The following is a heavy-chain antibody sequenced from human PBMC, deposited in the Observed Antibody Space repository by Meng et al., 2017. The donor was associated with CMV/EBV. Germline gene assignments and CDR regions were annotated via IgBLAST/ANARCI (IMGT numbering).Heavy chain of an antibody. CDR1: GGSISSGDYY. CDR2: IYYSGST. D-gene: IGHD3-3*01. V-gene: IGHV4-30-4*08. J-gene: IGHJ4*02. CDR3: ARDNRRGGVDY. Sequence: VQRPEAGPGLVKPSQTLSLTCTVSGGSISSGDYYWSWIRQPPGKGLEWIGYIYYSGSTYYNPSLKSRVTISVDTSKNQFSLKLSSVTAADTAVYYCARDNRRGGVDYWGQGTLVTVSS.